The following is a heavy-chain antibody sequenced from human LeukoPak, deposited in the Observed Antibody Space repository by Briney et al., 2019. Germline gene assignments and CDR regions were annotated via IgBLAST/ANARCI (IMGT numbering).Heavy chain of an antibody. J-gene: IGHJ4*02. Sequence: PGGSLRLSCAGSGFTFSAYAMSWVRQSPGKGLEWVSTISSSGGTAYYADSVKGRFTISGDSTKNTLWLQMNSLRAEDAALYYCARAPDIGWPYFFEYWGQGTLVTVSS. CDR1: GFTFSAYA. V-gene: IGHV3-23*01. CDR2: ISSSGGTA. CDR3: ARAPDIGWPYFFEY. D-gene: IGHD2-15*01.